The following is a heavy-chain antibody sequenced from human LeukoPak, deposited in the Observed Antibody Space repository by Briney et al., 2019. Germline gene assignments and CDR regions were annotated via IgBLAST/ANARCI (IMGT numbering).Heavy chain of an antibody. V-gene: IGHV1-2*02. D-gene: IGHD2-15*01. CDR2: INPNSGGT. Sequence: AAVNVSCKASGYTFTGYYMHWVRQAPGQGLEWMGWINPNSGGTNYAQKFQGRVTMTRDTSISTAYMELSRLRSDDTAVYYCAREVVAATVDYWGQGTLVTVSS. CDR3: AREVVAATVDY. J-gene: IGHJ4*02. CDR1: GYTFTGYY.